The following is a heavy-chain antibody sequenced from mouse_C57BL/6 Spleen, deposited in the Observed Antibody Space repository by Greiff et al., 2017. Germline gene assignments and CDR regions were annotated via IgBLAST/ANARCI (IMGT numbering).Heavy chain of an antibody. V-gene: IGHV1-50*01. CDR1: GYTFTSYW. D-gene: IGHD1-1*01. CDR2: IDPSDSYP. J-gene: IGHJ2*01. Sequence: VQLQQPGAELVKPGASVKLFCKASGYTFTSYWMQWVKQRPGQGLEWIGEIDPSDSYPNYNQKVKGKATLTVDTSSSTAYMQLSSLTSEDSTVYYCARSTTVVAHCGDWGESNTHTVTS. CDR3: ARSTTVVAHCGD.